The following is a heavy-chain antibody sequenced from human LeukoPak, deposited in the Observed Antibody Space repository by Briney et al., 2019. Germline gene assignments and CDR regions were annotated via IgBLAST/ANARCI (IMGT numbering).Heavy chain of an antibody. CDR2: INPNSGGT. Sequence: ASVKVSCKASGYTFTGYYMHWVRQAPGQGLEWMGWINPNSGGTNYAQKLQGRVTMTTDTSTSTAYMELRSLRSDDTAVYYCARDRTRPPYYYDSSGYYPIDYWGQGTLVTVSS. CDR1: GYTFTGYY. D-gene: IGHD3-22*01. CDR3: ARDRTRPPYYYDSSGYYPIDY. J-gene: IGHJ4*02. V-gene: IGHV1-2*02.